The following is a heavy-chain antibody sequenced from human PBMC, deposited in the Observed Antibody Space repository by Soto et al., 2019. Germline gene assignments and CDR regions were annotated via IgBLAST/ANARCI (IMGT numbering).Heavy chain of an antibody. CDR2: INPNSGGT. CDR3: ARDSGHSYGMDV. Sequence: GASVKVSCKASGYTFPSYGISWVRQAPGQGLEWMGWINPNSGGTNYAQKFQGWVTMTRDTSISTAYMELSRLRSDDTAVYYCARDSGHSYGMDVWGQGTTVTVSS. J-gene: IGHJ6*02. V-gene: IGHV1-2*04. CDR1: GYTFPSYG.